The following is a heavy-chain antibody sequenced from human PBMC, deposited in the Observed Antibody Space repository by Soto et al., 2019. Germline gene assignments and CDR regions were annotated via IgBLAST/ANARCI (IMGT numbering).Heavy chain of an antibody. CDR1: GFSLSTSGMC. Sequence: SGPTLVNPTQTLTLTCTFSGFSLSTSGMCVSWIRQPPGKALEWLARIDWDDDKYYSTSLKTRLTISKDTSKNQVVLTMTNMDPVDTATYYCARITPACGGDCYAFDYWGQGTLVTVSS. CDR3: ARITPACGGDCYAFDY. V-gene: IGHV2-70*11. D-gene: IGHD2-21*01. CDR2: IDWDDDK. J-gene: IGHJ4*02.